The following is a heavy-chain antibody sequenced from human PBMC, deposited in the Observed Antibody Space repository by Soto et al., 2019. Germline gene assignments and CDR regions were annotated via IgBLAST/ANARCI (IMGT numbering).Heavy chain of an antibody. CDR2: NFYTGRT. CDR3: TRHHPHHYDSSGYFDY. V-gene: IGHV4-39*01. CDR1: DGSTSTSSYY. D-gene: IGHD3-22*01. J-gene: IGHJ4*02. Sequence: PSETLSLTCTVSDGSTSTSSYYWGWIRQSPGKGLEWIGTNFYTGRTYYNPSLESRVTLSVDTSKNQFSLHLTSVTAADTAVYYCTRHHPHHYDSSGYFDYWGQGTLVTVS.